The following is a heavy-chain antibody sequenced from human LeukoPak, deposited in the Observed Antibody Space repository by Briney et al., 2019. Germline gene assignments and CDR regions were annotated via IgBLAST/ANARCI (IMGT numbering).Heavy chain of an antibody. D-gene: IGHD6-19*01. V-gene: IGHV4-59*01. CDR1: GGSISSYY. J-gene: IGHJ4*02. Sequence: ETSETLSLTCTVSGGSISSYYWSWIRQPPGKGLEWIGYIYYSGSTNYNPSLKSRVTISVDTSKNQFSLKLSSVTAADTAVYYCARGSTVSGWSISHYFDYWGQGTLVTVSS. CDR3: ARGSTVSGWSISHYFDY. CDR2: IYYSGST.